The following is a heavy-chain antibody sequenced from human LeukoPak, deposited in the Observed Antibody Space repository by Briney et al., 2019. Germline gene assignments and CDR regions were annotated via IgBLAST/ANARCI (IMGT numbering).Heavy chain of an antibody. V-gene: IGHV4-34*01. J-gene: IGHJ4*02. CDR3: ARARDYSRSGSYADY. D-gene: IGHD3-10*01. CDR2: INHSGST. CDR1: GGSLSGYY. Sequence: PSETLSLTCAAYGGSLSGYYWSWIRQPPGKGLEWIGEINHSGSTNYNPSLKSRVTISVDTYKNQFSLKLSSVTAADTAVYYCARARDYSRSGSYADYWGQGTLVTVSS.